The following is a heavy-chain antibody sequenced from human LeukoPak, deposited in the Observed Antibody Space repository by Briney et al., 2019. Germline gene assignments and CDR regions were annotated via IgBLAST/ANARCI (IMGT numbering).Heavy chain of an antibody. D-gene: IGHD3-3*01. CDR2: IWYDGSNK. CDR1: GFTFSSYG. Sequence: PGGSLRLSCAASGFTFSSYGMHWVRQAPGKGLEWVAVIWYDGSNKYYADSVKGRFITSRDTPKNTLYLQMNSLRAEDTAVYYCARDRSVRFFDYWVQGALVTVSS. CDR3: ARDRSVRFFDY. V-gene: IGHV3-33*01. J-gene: IGHJ4*02.